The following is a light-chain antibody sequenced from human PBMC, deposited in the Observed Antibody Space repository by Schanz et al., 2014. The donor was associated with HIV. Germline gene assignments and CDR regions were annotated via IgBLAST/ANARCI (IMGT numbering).Light chain of an antibody. J-gene: IGKJ2*01. V-gene: IGKV1-5*03. CDR1: QSISGW. CDR3: QHYNSYPLT. CDR2: RAS. Sequence: DIQMTQSPSTLSASVGDRVTITCRASQSISGWLAWYQQKPGKPPKLLIYRASSLQGGVPSRFSGSGSGTEFTLTISSLQPDDFATYFCQHYNSYPLTFGQGTELQIK.